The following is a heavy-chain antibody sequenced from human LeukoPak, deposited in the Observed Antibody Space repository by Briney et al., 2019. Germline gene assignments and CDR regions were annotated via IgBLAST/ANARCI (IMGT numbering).Heavy chain of an antibody. CDR1: GFTLSSYD. D-gene: IGHD2-8*02. CDR2: IGTAGDT. CDR3: AREVGYSGGMDV. V-gene: IGHV3-13*01. J-gene: IGHJ6*02. Sequence: GGSLTLSCAASGFTLSSYDMHWVRHATGKGLEWVSAIGTAGDTYYPGSVKGRFTISRENAKNSLYLQMNSLRAGDTAVYYCAREVGYSGGMDVWGQGTTVTVSS.